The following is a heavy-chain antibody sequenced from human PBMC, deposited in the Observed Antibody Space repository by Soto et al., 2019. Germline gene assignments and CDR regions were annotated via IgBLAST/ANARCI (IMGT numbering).Heavy chain of an antibody. Sequence: ASVKVCCEASGGTFSSYSISWVRQAPGQGLEWMGGIIPIFGTANYAQKFQGRVTITADESTSTAYMELSSLRSEDTAVYYCARSRDGYTFDYWGQGTLVTVSS. CDR3: ARSRDGYTFDY. D-gene: IGHD5-12*01. J-gene: IGHJ4*02. CDR2: IIPIFGTA. CDR1: GGTFSSYS. V-gene: IGHV1-69*13.